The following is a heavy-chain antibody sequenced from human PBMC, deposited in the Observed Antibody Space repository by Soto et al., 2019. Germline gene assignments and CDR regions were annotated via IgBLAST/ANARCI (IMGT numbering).Heavy chain of an antibody. Sequence: VQLQESGPGLVKPSETLSLTCTVSGGSVSSGSYYWSWIRQPPGKGLEWIGYIYYSGSTNYNPSLKSRVTISVDTSKNQFSLKLSSVNAADTAVYYCARVRSSGDSLGYWGQGTLVTVSS. CDR2: IYYSGST. D-gene: IGHD3-22*01. CDR3: ARVRSSGDSLGY. J-gene: IGHJ4*02. CDR1: GGSVSSGSYY. V-gene: IGHV4-61*01.